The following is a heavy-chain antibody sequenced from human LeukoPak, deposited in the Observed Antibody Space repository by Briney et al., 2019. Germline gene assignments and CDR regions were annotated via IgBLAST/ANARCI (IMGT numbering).Heavy chain of an antibody. V-gene: IGHV4-59*01. CDR2: VYYDGST. J-gene: IGHJ4*02. Sequence: SETLSLTCTVSGGSIINNYWSWIRQPPEKGLEWIGYVYYDGSTNYNPSLKSRVTMSVDTSKNQLSLKLTSVTAAVTAMYYCARHPPATGRFDYWGQGTLVTVSS. CDR3: ARHPPATGRFDY. CDR1: GGSIINNY. D-gene: IGHD1-14*01.